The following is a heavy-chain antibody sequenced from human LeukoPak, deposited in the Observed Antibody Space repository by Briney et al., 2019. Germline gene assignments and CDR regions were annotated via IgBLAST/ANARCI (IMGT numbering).Heavy chain of an antibody. CDR1: GFTFSSYW. D-gene: IGHD3-16*02. CDR2: INSDGSST. Sequence: QPGGSLRLSCAASGFTFSSYWMHWVRQAPGKGLVWVSRINSDGSSTSYADSVKGRFTISRDNAKNTLYLQMNSLRAEDTAVYYCARRTYRYVFDYWGQGTLVTVSS. CDR3: ARRTYRYVFDY. J-gene: IGHJ4*02. V-gene: IGHV3-74*01.